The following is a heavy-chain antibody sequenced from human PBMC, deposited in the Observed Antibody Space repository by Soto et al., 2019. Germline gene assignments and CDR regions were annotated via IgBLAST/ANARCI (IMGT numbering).Heavy chain of an antibody. Sequence: ETLSLTCAVYGGSFSGYYWSWIRQPPGKGLEWIGEINHSGSTNYNPSLKSRVTISVDTSKNQFSLKLSSVTAADTAVYYCARANGDYDYWGQGTLVTVSS. CDR1: GGSFSGYY. CDR3: ARANGDYDY. V-gene: IGHV4-34*01. D-gene: IGHD4-17*01. J-gene: IGHJ4*02. CDR2: INHSGST.